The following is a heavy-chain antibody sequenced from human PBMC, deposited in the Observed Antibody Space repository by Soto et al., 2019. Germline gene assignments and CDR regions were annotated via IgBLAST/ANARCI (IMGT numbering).Heavy chain of an antibody. CDR1: GGTFSSYT. Sequence: SVKVSCKASGGTFSSYTISWVRQAPGQGLEWMGRIIPILGIANYAQKFQGRVTITADKSTSTAYMELSSLRSEDTAVYYCARDSSSGNNWFDPWGQGTLVTVSS. D-gene: IGHD6-19*01. V-gene: IGHV1-69*04. J-gene: IGHJ5*02. CDR3: ARDSSSGNNWFDP. CDR2: IIPILGIA.